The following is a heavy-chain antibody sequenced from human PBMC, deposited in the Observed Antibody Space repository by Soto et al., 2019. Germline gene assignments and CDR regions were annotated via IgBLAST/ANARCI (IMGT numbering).Heavy chain of an antibody. V-gene: IGHV3-11*01. CDR1: GFTFSDYY. CDR2: ISSSGSTI. CDR3: ARALPIFGVAPPYGMDV. Sequence: GGSLRLSCAASGFTFSDYYMSWIRQAPGKGLEWVSYISSSGSTIYYADSVKGRFTISRDNAKNSLYLQMNSLRAEDTAVYYCARALPIFGVAPPYGMDVWGQGTTVTVSS. D-gene: IGHD3-3*01. J-gene: IGHJ6*02.